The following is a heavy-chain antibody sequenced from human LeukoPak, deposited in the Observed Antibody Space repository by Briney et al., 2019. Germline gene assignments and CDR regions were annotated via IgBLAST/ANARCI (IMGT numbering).Heavy chain of an antibody. CDR3: ARDRGWAGYTYGFYY. D-gene: IGHD5-18*01. J-gene: IGHJ4*02. V-gene: IGHV1-69*13. Sequence: SVKVSCKASGGTFSSYAISWVRQAPGQGLEWMGGIIPIFGTANYAQKFQGRVTITADESTSTAYMELSSLRSEDPAVYYCARDRGWAGYTYGFYYWGQGTLVTVSS. CDR2: IIPIFGTA. CDR1: GGTFSSYA.